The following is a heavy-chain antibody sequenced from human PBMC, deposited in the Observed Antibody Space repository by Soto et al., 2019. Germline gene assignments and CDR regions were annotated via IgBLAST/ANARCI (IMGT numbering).Heavy chain of an antibody. CDR2: IKTKTDGGTT. D-gene: IGHD2-2*01. V-gene: IGHV3-15*01. J-gene: IGHJ3*02. CDR3: TTERCTGTNCYVKNAFDS. Sequence: GGSLRLSCAASGFTFNDAWMTWVRQAPAKGLEWVGRIKTKTDGGTTDYAAPVKGRFTISRDDSKNTVYLQMNSLKIEDTGVYYCTTERCTGTNCYVKNAFDSWGQGTMVTVSS. CDR1: GFTFNDAW.